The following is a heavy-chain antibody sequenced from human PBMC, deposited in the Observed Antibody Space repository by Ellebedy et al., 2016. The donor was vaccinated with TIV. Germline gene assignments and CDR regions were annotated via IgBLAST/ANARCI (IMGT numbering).Heavy chain of an antibody. CDR2: INHSGST. J-gene: IGHJ4*02. V-gene: IGHV4-39*07. D-gene: IGHD3-9*01. CDR3: ARERRYFDWLLRWRYFDY. CDR1: GGSISSSSYY. Sequence: SETLSLTXTVPGGSISSSSYYWGWIRQPPGKGLEWIGEINHSGSTNYNPSLKSRVTISVDTSKNQFSLKLSSVTAADTAVYYCARERRYFDWLLRWRYFDYWGQGTLVTVSS.